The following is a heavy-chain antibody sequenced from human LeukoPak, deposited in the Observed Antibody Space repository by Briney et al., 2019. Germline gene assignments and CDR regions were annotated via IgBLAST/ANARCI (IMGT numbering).Heavy chain of an antibody. V-gene: IGHV4-34*01. CDR1: NGSLSGYS. J-gene: IGHJ4*02. D-gene: IGHD3-10*01. CDR3: ARGIYSLYYYGSGGPYFDY. CDR2: INHSGSA. Sequence: SETLSLTCAVYNGSLSGYSWSWIRQPPGKGLEWVGEINHSGSANYNPSLKSRVTISVDTSKNQFSLRLSSVTAADTAVYYCARGIYSLYYYGSGGPYFDYWGQGTLVTVSS.